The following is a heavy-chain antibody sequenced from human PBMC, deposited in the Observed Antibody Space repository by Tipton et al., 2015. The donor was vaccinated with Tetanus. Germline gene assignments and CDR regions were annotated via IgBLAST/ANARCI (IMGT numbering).Heavy chain of an antibody. J-gene: IGHJ4*02. CDR3: ARSRGGTREYYAIAY. D-gene: IGHD3-3*01. Sequence: QSGAEVKKLGASVRVSCKTSGGSFSTYFTSWVRQAPGHGLEWMGGLIPIFGPPTYAQKFQGRVTITADKSTGTAYMELTNLTSDDTAVYYCARSRGGTREYYAIAYWGQGTPVAVSA. V-gene: IGHV1-69*06. CDR1: GGSFSTYF. CDR2: LIPIFGPP.